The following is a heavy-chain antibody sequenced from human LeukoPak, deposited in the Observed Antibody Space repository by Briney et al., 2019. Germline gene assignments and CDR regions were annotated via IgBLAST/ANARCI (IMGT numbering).Heavy chain of an antibody. Sequence: SETLSLTCAVSGDSISNSGWSWGWVRQFPGKGLEWIGTMPFDENVSDNEIPSYNPSLKRRVTISAEKSKNQLSLMVNSVTAADTAGYYCAREGWGITMVRGVITDGFDPWGQGTLVTVSS. CDR2: MPFDENVSDNEIP. V-gene: IGHV4-39*02. J-gene: IGHJ5*02. CDR3: AREGWGITMVRGVITDGFDP. D-gene: IGHD3-10*01. CDR1: GDSISNSGWS.